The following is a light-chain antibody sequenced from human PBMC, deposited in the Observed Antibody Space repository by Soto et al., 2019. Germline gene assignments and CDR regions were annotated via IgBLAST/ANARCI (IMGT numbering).Light chain of an antibody. CDR1: QIVDGNS. Sequence: EIVLTQSPGTLSLSPGKRATLSCRASQIVDGNSLTWYQQKPGQAPRVLFYAASNRATGIPDRFSGSGSGTDFTLTISRLEPEDFAVYYCQQYGRSPRTFGQGTKVEMK. CDR3: QQYGRSPRT. J-gene: IGKJ1*01. V-gene: IGKV3-20*01. CDR2: AAS.